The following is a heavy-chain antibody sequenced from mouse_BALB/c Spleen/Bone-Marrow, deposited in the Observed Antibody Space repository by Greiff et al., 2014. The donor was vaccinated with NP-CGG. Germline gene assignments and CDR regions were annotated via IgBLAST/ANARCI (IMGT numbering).Heavy chain of an antibody. Sequence: SGAGLVKPGASVKLSCKASGYTFTEYIKHWVKQRSGQGLEWIGWFYPGSGSIKYNEKFKDKATLTADKSSSTVYMELSRLTSEDSAVYFCARHESYGNYLYFDVWGAGTTVTVSS. CDR1: GYTFTEYI. CDR3: ARHESYGNYLYFDV. CDR2: FYPGSGSI. V-gene: IGHV1-62-2*01. D-gene: IGHD2-10*02. J-gene: IGHJ1*01.